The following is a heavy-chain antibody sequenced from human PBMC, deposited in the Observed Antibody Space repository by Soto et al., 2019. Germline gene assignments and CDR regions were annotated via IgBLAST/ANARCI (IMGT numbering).Heavy chain of an antibody. D-gene: IGHD6-19*01. CDR3: ARRSVPGHFDS. V-gene: IGHV4-39*01. CDR1: GDSVTSGDYY. Sequence: SETLSLTCTVSGDSVTSGDYYWSWIRQPPGKGLEGLGDMYYSGSTYYNPSLKSRLTISVDTSRNQFSLKLNSVTAADTAVYYCARRSVPGHFDSGAQGTLVTVSS. CDR2: MYYSGST. J-gene: IGHJ4*02.